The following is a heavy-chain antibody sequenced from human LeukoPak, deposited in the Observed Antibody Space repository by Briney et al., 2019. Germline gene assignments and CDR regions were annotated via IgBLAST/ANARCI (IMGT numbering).Heavy chain of an antibody. Sequence: SETLSLTCTVSGGSVSSGKYYWSWIRQPPGKGLEWIGYIYHSGSTDYSPSLKSRATIAVDTSKNQFSLKLTSVTAADTAIYYCAGQLSGYGYWGQGTLVTVSS. D-gene: IGHD2-15*01. J-gene: IGHJ4*02. CDR2: IYHSGST. CDR3: AGQLSGYGY. CDR1: GGSVSSGKYY. V-gene: IGHV4-61*01.